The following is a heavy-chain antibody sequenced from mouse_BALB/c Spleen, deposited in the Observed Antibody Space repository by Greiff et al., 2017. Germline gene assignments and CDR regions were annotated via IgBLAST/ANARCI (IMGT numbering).Heavy chain of an antibody. J-gene: IGHJ4*01. D-gene: IGHD2-1*01. Sequence: DVMLVESGGGLVKPGGSLKLSCAASGFTFSSYTMSWVRQTPEKRLEWVATISSGGGNTYYPDSVKGRFTISRDNAKNNLYLQMSSLRSEDTALYYCARYGNYFYYYAMDYWGQGTSVTVSS. CDR2: ISSGGGNT. CDR3: ARYGNYFYYYAMDY. CDR1: GFTFSSYT. V-gene: IGHV5-9*03.